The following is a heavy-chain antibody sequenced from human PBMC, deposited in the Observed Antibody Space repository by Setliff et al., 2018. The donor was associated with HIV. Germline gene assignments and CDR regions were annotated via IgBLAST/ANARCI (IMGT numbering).Heavy chain of an antibody. CDR2: IRYDGSNK. CDR3: AKDVPPFNVVNMAYGMDV. V-gene: IGHV3-30*02. D-gene: IGHD2-15*01. CDR1: GFTFSSYG. Sequence: GSLRLSCAASGFTFSSYGMHWVRQAPGKGLEWVAFIRYDGSNKYYADSVKGRFTISRDNSKNTLYLQMNSLRAEDTAVYYCAKDVPPFNVVNMAYGMDVWGQGTTVTVSS. J-gene: IGHJ6*02.